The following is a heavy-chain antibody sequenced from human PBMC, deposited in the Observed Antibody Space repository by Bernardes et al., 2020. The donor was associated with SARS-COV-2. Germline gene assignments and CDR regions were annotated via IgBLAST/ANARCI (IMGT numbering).Heavy chain of an antibody. Sequence: ETLSLTCAVYGGSFSGYYWSWIRQPPGKGLEWIGEINHSGSTNYNPSLKSRVTISVDTSKNQFSLNLSTVTAADTAVYYCARGPFTTIWFDPWGQGTLVTVSS. D-gene: IGHD3-22*01. CDR3: ARGPFTTIWFDP. V-gene: IGHV4-34*01. CDR1: GGSFSGYY. J-gene: IGHJ5*02. CDR2: INHSGST.